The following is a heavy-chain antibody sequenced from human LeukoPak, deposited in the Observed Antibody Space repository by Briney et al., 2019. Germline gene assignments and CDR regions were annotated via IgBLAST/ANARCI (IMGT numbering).Heavy chain of an antibody. J-gene: IGHJ4*02. V-gene: IGHV4-39*01. CDR2: VYYTGST. CDR3: ARLSKERYYDYISED. D-gene: IGHD3-9*01. CDR1: GGSVSSTTYY. Sequence: PSETLSLTCTVSGGSVSSTTYYWGWIRQPPGGGLEWIANVYYTGSTYCNPSLKSRVTMSVDTSKNQFSLTTTSVTAADTAVYYCARLSKERYYDYISEDWGQGSLATVSS.